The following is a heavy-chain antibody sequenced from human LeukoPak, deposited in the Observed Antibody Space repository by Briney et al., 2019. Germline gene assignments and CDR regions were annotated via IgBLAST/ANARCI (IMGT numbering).Heavy chain of an antibody. D-gene: IGHD4-17*01. V-gene: IGHV3-53*01. CDR1: GFTVSSNY. CDR2: IYTDGGT. CDR3: IVFGDSNH. J-gene: IGHJ5*02. Sequence: PGGSLRLSCAASGFTVSSNYMTWVRQAPGKGLEWVSVIYTDGGTYYADSVKGRFTISRDSSKNTLYLQMKNVRAEDTAVYYCIVFGDSNHWGQGTLVTVSS.